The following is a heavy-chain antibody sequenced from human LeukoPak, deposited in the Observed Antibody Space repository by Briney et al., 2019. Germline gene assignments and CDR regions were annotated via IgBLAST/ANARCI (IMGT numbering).Heavy chain of an antibody. CDR3: AARGYSYSTFDY. Sequence: SETLSLTCTVSGGSISSYYWSWIRQPPGKGLEWIGYIYYSGSTNYNPSLKSRVTISVDTSKNQFSLKLSSVTAADTAVYYCAARGYSYSTFDYWGQGTLVTVSS. CDR2: IYYSGST. D-gene: IGHD5-18*01. CDR1: GGSISSYY. V-gene: IGHV4-59*08. J-gene: IGHJ4*02.